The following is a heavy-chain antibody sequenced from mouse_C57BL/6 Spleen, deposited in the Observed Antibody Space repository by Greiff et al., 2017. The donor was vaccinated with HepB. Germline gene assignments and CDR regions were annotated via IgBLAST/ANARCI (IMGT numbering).Heavy chain of an antibody. V-gene: IGHV5-6*01. CDR2: ISSGGSYT. D-gene: IGHD1-1*01. J-gene: IGHJ2*01. CDR3: ARDGSSWFDY. Sequence: EVQGVESGGDLVKPGGSLKLSCAASGFTFSSYGMSWVRQTPDKRLEWVATISSGGSYTYYPDSVKGRFTISRDNAKNTLYLQMSSLKSEDTAMYYCARDGSSWFDYWGQGTTLTVSS. CDR1: GFTFSSYG.